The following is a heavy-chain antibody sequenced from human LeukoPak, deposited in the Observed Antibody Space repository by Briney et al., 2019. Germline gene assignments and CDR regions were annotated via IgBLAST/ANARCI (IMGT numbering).Heavy chain of an antibody. V-gene: IGHV3-20*04. CDR2: ITWNGDKT. Sequence: GGSLRLSCTASGFKFDDYDMSWVRQVPGKGLEWVSGITWNGDKTGYADSVRGRFAISRDTTKKSLYLQMRSLRAEDWDWYYSXXXXXXXXSXXXXXXXWFDPWGPGTLVTVSS. CDR3: XXXXXXXXSXXXXXXXWFDP. J-gene: IGHJ5*02. CDR1: GFKFDDYD.